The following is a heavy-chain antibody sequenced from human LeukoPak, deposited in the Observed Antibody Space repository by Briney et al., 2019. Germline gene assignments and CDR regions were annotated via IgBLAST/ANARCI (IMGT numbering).Heavy chain of an antibody. CDR3: ARRVVVVAATASYDAFDI. V-gene: IGHV1-18*01. CDR1: GYTFTSYG. Sequence: ASVKVSCKASGYTFTSYGISWVRQAPGQGLEWMGWISAYNGNTNYAQKLQGRVTMTTDTSTSTAYMELRSLRSDDTAVYYCARRVVVVAATASYDAFDIWGQGTMVTVSS. J-gene: IGHJ3*02. D-gene: IGHD2-15*01. CDR2: ISAYNGNT.